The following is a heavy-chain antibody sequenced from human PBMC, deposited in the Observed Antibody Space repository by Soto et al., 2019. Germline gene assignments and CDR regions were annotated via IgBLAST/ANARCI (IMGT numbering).Heavy chain of an antibody. CDR2: INAGNGNT. CDR3: ARPKDYDPCLDS. V-gene: IGHV1-3*01. CDR1: GYTFTSYN. D-gene: IGHD3-22*01. Sequence: ASVKVSCKASGYTFTSYNIIWVRQATGQRLEWMGWINAGNGNTKYSQNFQGRVTFTRDTSANTAYMELTSLISEDTAVYYCARPKDYDPCLDSWGQGTLVTVSS. J-gene: IGHJ4*02.